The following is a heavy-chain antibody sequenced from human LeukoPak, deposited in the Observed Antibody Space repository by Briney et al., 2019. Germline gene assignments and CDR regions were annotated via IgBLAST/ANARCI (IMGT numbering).Heavy chain of an antibody. CDR2: IYTSGST. CDR3: VIDKTDYDILTDAGYFDY. CDR1: GGSISSGSYY. Sequence: SQTLSLTCTVSGGSISSGSYYWSWIRQPAGKGLEWIGRIYTSGSTNYNPSLKSRVTISVDTSKNQFSLKLSSVTAADTAVYYCVIDKTDYDILTDAGYFDYWGQGTLVTVSS. V-gene: IGHV4-61*02. J-gene: IGHJ4*02. D-gene: IGHD3-9*01.